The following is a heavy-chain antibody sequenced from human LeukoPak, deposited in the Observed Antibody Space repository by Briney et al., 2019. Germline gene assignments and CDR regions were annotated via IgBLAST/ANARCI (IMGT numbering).Heavy chain of an antibody. CDR2: INWEEVK. CDR1: GFSLSTSGVG. V-gene: IGHV2-5*02. CDR3: AHRQGPSSITMVRGVIRFHEENWFDP. Sequence: SGPTLVKPTQTLTLTCTFSGFSLSTSGVGVGWIRQPPGKARKGLALINWEEVKAYSPSLKRRLTITKDTSKNQVVLTMTNMDPVDTATYYCAHRQGPSSITMVRGVIRFHEENWFDPWGQGTLVTVSS. D-gene: IGHD3-10*01. J-gene: IGHJ5*02.